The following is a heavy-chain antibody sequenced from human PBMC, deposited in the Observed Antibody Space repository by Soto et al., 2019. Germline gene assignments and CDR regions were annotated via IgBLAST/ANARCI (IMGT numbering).Heavy chain of an antibody. CDR2: IIPIFGTA. V-gene: IGHV1-69*13. CDR1: GGTFSSYA. CDR3: ARTVDTVTRAGYYYYGMDV. J-gene: IGHJ6*02. D-gene: IGHD4-4*01. Sequence: PSVKVSCKASGGTFSSYAISWVRQAPGQGLEWMGGIIPIFGTANYAQKFQGRVTITADESTSTAYMELSSLRSEDTAVYYCARTVDTVTRAGYYYYGMDVWGQGTTVTV.